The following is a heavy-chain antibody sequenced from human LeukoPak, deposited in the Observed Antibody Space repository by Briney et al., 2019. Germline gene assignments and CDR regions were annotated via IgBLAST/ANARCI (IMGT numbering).Heavy chain of an antibody. V-gene: IGHV4-39*01. J-gene: IGHJ4*02. CDR3: ARRVAGSGYRDY. CDR2: IYYSGST. CDR1: GRSISSSSYY. Sequence: SETLSLTCTVSGRSISSSSYYWGRIRQPPGKELEWIGNIYYSGSTSYNPSLKSRVTISVDTPKNQFSLRLSSVAAADTAVYYCARRVAGSGYRDYWGQGTLVTVSS. D-gene: IGHD3-22*01.